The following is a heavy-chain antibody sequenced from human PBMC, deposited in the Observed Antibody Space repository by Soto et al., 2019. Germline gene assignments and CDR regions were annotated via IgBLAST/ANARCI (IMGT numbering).Heavy chain of an antibody. J-gene: IGHJ4*02. V-gene: IGHV3-30*18. CDR1: GFTFSSYG. D-gene: IGHD3-16*02. CDR3: AKERVITFGGVIVPFDY. Sequence: GGSLRLSCAASGFTFSSYGMHWVRQAPGKGLEWVAVISYDGSNKYYADSVKGRFTISRDNSKNTLYLQMNSLRAEDTAVYYCAKERVITFGGVIVPFDYWGQGTLVTVSS. CDR2: ISYDGSNK.